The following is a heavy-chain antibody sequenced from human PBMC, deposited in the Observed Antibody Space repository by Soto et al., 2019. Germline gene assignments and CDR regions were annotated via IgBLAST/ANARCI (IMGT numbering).Heavy chain of an antibody. CDR1: GFTFSDSC. V-gene: IGHV3-72*01. CDR3: VKRHLALEN. Sequence: GGSLRLSCVASGFTFSDSCMDWVRQAPGKGLEGVGRIRNKATSYTTEYAASAKGRFIISRDDSKNSLSLQMTSLKGEDTAVYYCVKRHLALENWGQGTLVTVSS. CDR2: IRNKATSYTT. J-gene: IGHJ4*02.